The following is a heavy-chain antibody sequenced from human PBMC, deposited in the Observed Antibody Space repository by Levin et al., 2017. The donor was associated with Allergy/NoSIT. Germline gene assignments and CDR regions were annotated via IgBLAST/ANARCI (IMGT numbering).Heavy chain of an antibody. D-gene: IGHD3-16*02. Sequence: PGGSLRLSCAASGFTFSNAWMSWVRQAPGKGLEWVGRIKSKTDGGTTDYAAPVKGRFTISRDDSKNTLYLQMNSLKTEDTAVYYCTTVNEGKDDYDYIWGSYQEDDAFDSWGQGTMVTVSS. CDR3: TTVNEGKDDYDYIWGSYQEDDAFDS. J-gene: IGHJ3*02. CDR2: IKSKTDGGTT. V-gene: IGHV3-15*01. CDR1: GFTFSNAW.